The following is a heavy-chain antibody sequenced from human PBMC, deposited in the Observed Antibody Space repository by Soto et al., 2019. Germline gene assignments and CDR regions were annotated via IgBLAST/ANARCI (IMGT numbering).Heavy chain of an antibody. V-gene: IGHV1-8*01. CDR3: ARARYCSGGSCYSGRRYNWFDP. CDR1: GYTFTSYD. J-gene: IGHJ5*02. CDR2: MDPNSGST. D-gene: IGHD2-15*01. Sequence: ASVKVSCKASGYTFTSYDINWVRQATGQGLEWMGWMDPNSGSTGYAQKFQGRVTMTRNTSISTAYMELSNLRSEDTAVYYCARARYCSGGSCYSGRRYNWFDPWGQGTLVTVSS.